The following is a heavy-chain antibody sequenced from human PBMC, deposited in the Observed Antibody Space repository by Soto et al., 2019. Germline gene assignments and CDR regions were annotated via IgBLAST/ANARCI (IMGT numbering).Heavy chain of an antibody. Sequence: SETLSLTFTVSGASISGYYWSWIRKSAGKGLEWIGRIYATGTTDYNPSLKSRVMMSVDTSKKQFSLRLRSVTAADTAVYYCVRDGTKTLRDWFDPWGQGISVTVSS. V-gene: IGHV4-4*07. J-gene: IGHJ5*02. CDR3: VRDGTKTLRDWFDP. CDR1: GASISGYY. D-gene: IGHD1-1*01. CDR2: IYATGTT.